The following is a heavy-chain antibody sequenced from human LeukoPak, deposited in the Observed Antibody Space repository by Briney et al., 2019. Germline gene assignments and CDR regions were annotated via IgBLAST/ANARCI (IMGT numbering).Heavy chain of an antibody. V-gene: IGHV3-23*01. J-gene: IGHJ4*02. Sequence: GGSLRLSCEASGFTFSSYAMSWVRQALGKGLDWVSGISAGGDRTYYADSVKGRFTISRDNAKNTLYLQMNSLRAEDTAVYYCAKFEYSTATQLYYFDCWGQGALVTVSS. CDR3: AKFEYSTATQLYYFDC. D-gene: IGHD5-24*01. CDR2: ISAGGDRT. CDR1: GFTFSSYA.